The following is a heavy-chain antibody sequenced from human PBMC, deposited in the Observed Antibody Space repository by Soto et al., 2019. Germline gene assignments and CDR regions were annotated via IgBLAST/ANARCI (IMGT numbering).Heavy chain of an antibody. V-gene: IGHV4-30-4*01. CDR3: ARALGSSWEFDY. J-gene: IGHJ4*02. Sequence: SETLSLTCTVSGGSISSGDYYWSWIRRPPGKGLEWIGYIYYSGSTYYNPSLKSRVTISVDTSKNQFSLKLSSVTAADTAVYYCARALGSSWEFDYWGQGTLVTVSS. CDR2: IYYSGST. CDR1: GGSISSGDYY. D-gene: IGHD2-2*01.